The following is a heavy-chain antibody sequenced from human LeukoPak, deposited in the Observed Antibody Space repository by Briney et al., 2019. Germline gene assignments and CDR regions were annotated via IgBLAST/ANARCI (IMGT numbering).Heavy chain of an antibody. D-gene: IGHD6-19*01. Sequence: ASVKVSCKASGYTFTGYYMHWVRQAPGQGLEWMGWINPNSGGTNYAQKFQGRVTMTRDTSISTAYMELSRLRSDDTAVYYCGRECIAVAGSHYYYYYGMDVWGQGTTVTVSS. CDR3: GRECIAVAGSHYYYYYGMDV. CDR1: GYTFTGYY. CDR2: INPNSGGT. J-gene: IGHJ6*02. V-gene: IGHV1-2*02.